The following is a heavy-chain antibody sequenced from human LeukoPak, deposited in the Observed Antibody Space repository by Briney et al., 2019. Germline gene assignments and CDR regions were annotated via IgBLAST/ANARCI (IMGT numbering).Heavy chain of an antibody. CDR2: ISSDENNK. Sequence: GGSLRLSCAASGFTFSSYVMHWVRQAPGKGLEWVALISSDENNKYHADSVKGRFTISRDSSKNTLFLQMNSLRPEDTAVYYCASKWFCGGDCYYQIDFWGQGTLVTVSS. CDR3: ASKWFCGGDCYYQIDF. J-gene: IGHJ4*02. CDR1: GFTFSSYV. D-gene: IGHD2-21*02. V-gene: IGHV3-30*03.